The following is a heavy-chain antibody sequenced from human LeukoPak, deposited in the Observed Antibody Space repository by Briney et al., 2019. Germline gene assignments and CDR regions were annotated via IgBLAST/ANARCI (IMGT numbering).Heavy chain of an antibody. D-gene: IGHD5-18*01. CDR2: IISSGSTI. V-gene: IGHV3-11*04. CDR3: ARDSLGGVQLWLPLDY. J-gene: IGHJ4*02. Sequence: GGSLRLSCAASGFTFTDYYMSWIRQAPGKGLEWLSYIISSGSTIYYADSLKGRFTISRDNAKNSLYLQMNSLRAEDTAVYYCARDSLGGVQLWLPLDYWGQGTLVTVSS. CDR1: GFTFTDYY.